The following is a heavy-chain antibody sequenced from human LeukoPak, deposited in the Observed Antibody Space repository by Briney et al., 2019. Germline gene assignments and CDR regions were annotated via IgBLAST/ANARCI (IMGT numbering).Heavy chain of an antibody. D-gene: IGHD2-15*01. CDR2: ISGSGGST. Sequence: PGGSLRLSCAASGFTFSSYAMSWVRQAPGKGLEWFSAISGSGGSTYYADSVKGRFTISRDNSKNTLYLQMNSLRAEDTAVYYCAKDPSYMVVNLYFDCWGQGTLVTVSS. CDR3: AKDPSYMVVNLYFDC. CDR1: GFTFSSYA. V-gene: IGHV3-23*01. J-gene: IGHJ4*02.